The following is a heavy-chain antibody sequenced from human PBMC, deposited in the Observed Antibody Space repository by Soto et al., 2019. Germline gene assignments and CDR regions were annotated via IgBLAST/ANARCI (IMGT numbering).Heavy chain of an antibody. Sequence: ASVKVSCKASGYSFTSYGLSWVRQAPGQGLDWMGWISGYNGDTHYAQKFQGRVTMTTDTSTSTAYMELRSLRSDDTAVYYCAARGGDYGDYFDYWGQGTLVTVSS. CDR1: GYSFTSYG. D-gene: IGHD4-17*01. V-gene: IGHV1-18*04. CDR3: AARGGDYGDYFDY. J-gene: IGHJ4*02. CDR2: ISGYNGDT.